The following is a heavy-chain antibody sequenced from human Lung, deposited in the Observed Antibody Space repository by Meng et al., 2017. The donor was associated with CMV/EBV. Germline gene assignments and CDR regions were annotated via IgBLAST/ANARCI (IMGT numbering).Heavy chain of an antibody. CDR1: GFNFDDYS. CDR3: TRVGLAMDV. D-gene: IGHD3-16*01. V-gene: IGHV3-9*01. Sequence: SLKISCAASGFNFDDYSMHWVRQAPGKGLEWVSGISWNSGNVGYGDSLKGRFTISRDNGKNSLYLQMNSLRAEDTALYYCTRVGLAMDVWGQGTTVTVSS. J-gene: IGHJ6*02. CDR2: ISWNSGNV.